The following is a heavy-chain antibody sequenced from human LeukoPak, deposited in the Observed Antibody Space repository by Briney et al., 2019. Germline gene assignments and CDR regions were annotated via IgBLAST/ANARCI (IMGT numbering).Heavy chain of an antibody. CDR2: ISSSSYI. Sequence: GGSLRLSCAASGFTFSSYSMNWVRQAPGKGLEWVSSISSSSYIYYADSVKGRFTISRDNAKNSLYLQMNSLRAEDTAVYYCARDPYYYDSSGYHHFDYWGQGTLVTVSS. CDR3: ARDPYYYDSSGYHHFDY. V-gene: IGHV3-21*01. CDR1: GFTFSSYS. J-gene: IGHJ4*02. D-gene: IGHD3-22*01.